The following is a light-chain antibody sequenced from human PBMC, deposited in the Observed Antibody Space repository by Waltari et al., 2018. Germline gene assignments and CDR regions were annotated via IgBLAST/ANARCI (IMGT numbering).Light chain of an antibody. CDR2: LGS. V-gene: IGKV2-28*01. Sequence: DIVVTQSPLSLPVTPGEPASIPFRSSQRLLPTNGNNYLDWYLQKPGQSPQLLIYLGSNRASGVPDRFSGSGSGTDFTLRISRVEAEDVGVYYCMQSLQTLWTFGPGTKVEIK. CDR3: MQSLQTLWT. CDR1: QRLLPTNGNNY. J-gene: IGKJ1*01.